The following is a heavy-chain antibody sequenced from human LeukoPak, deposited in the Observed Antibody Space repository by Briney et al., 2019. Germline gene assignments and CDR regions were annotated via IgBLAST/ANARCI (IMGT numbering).Heavy chain of an antibody. D-gene: IGHD3-16*02. CDR3: ASYPAYGMDV. J-gene: IGHJ6*02. Sequence: PVGSLRLSCAASGFTFSSYWMNWARQAPGKGLEWVAVISYDGSNKYYADSVKGRFTISRDNSKNTLYLQMNSLRAEDTAVYYCASYPAYGMDVWGQGTTVTVSS. CDR1: GFTFSSYW. CDR2: ISYDGSNK. V-gene: IGHV3-30*03.